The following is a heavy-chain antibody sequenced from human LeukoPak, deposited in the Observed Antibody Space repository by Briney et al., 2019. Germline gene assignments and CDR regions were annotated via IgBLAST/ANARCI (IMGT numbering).Heavy chain of an antibody. Sequence: SETLSLTCTVSGGSISSGDYYWSWIRQPPGKGLEWIGYIYYSGSTYYIPSLQRRATISVDTSKHQFPLTLSSVTAAHTPVYYCASMAVTAPESYYFVYWGQGPLVPVSS. V-gene: IGHV4-30-4*01. J-gene: IGHJ4*02. CDR3: ASMAVTAPESYYFVY. D-gene: IGHD2-21*02. CDR1: GGSISSGDYY. CDR2: IYYSGST.